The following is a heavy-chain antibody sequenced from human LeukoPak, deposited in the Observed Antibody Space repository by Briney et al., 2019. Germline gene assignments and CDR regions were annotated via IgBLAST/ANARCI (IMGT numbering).Heavy chain of an antibody. CDR1: EFTFSDYY. J-gene: IGHJ4*02. V-gene: IGHV3-11*04. Sequence: NSGGSLRLSCAASEFTFSDYYMSWVRQAPGKGLEWVSYISSISSTMYYADSVKGRFTISRDNAKSSLYLQMNSLRADDTAVYYCARCGDGLPCDFDYWGQGTLVTVSS. D-gene: IGHD3-10*01. CDR2: ISSISSTM. CDR3: ARCGDGLPCDFDY.